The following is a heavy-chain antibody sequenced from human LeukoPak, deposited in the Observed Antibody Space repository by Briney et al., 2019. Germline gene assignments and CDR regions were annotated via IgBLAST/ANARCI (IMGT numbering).Heavy chain of an antibody. V-gene: IGHV1-69*04. Sequence: ASVKVSCKASGGTFSSYAISWVRQAPRQGLEWMGRIIPILGIANYAQKFQGRVTITADKSTSTAYMELSSLRSEDTAVYYCARVYDSSGYAVNWFDPWGQGTLVTVSS. D-gene: IGHD3-22*01. CDR3: ARVYDSSGYAVNWFDP. J-gene: IGHJ5*02. CDR1: GGTFSSYA. CDR2: IIPILGIA.